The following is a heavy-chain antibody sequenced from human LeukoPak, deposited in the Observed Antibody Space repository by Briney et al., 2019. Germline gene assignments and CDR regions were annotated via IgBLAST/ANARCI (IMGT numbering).Heavy chain of an antibody. V-gene: IGHV1-69*04. CDR2: IIPILDIA. CDR1: GGTFSTYA. CDR3: ARGFDYYDSSGYHPPDV. J-gene: IGHJ6*02. Sequence: SVKVSCKASGGTFSTYAISWVRQAPGQGLERMGRIIPILDIANYAQKFQGRVTIIADKSTSTAYMELSSLRSEDTAVYYCARGFDYYDSSGYHPPDVWGQGTTVTVSS. D-gene: IGHD3-22*01.